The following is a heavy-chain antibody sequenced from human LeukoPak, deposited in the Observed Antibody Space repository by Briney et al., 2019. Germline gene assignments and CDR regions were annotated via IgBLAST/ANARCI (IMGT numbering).Heavy chain of an antibody. CDR2: IIPILGIA. V-gene: IGHV1-69*02. Sequence: GASVKVSCKASGGTFSSYTISWVRQAPGQGLEWMGRIIPILGIANYAQKFQGRVTITADKSTSTAYMEPSSLRSEDTAVYYCASSREVTTENYFDYWGQGTLVTVSS. J-gene: IGHJ4*02. D-gene: IGHD1-1*01. CDR3: ASSREVTTENYFDY. CDR1: GGTFSSYT.